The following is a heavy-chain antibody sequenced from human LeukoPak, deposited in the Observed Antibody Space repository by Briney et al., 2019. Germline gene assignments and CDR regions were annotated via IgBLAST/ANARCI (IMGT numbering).Heavy chain of an antibody. CDR2: IYYSGGT. CDR1: GGSIRSSY. D-gene: IGHD4-17*01. CDR3: ARTGSTVTMLYPFDH. V-gene: IGHV4-59*01. J-gene: IGHJ4*02. Sequence: SETLSLTCSVSGGSIRSSYWNWIRQSPGKGLEWLGYIYYSGGTNYNPSLKGRVTLSIDMSKNQFSLRLTSVTAADTAVYYCARTGSTVTMLYPFDHWGQGTLVTVSS.